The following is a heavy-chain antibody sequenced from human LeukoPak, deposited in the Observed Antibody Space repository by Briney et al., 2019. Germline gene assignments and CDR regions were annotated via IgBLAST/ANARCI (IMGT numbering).Heavy chain of an antibody. CDR2: IYDSGSI. CDR1: GGSLTTYY. J-gene: IGHJ4*02. D-gene: IGHD3-16*01. CDR3: ARALIQPWGGYDY. V-gene: IGHV4-59*12. Sequence: PSETLSLTCTVSGGSLTTYYWSRLRQPPGKGLEWIGYIYDSGSIKYNPSLKSRVTMSEDTSKNRFSLRLTSVTAADTAVYYCARALIQPWGGYDYWGQGTLVTVSS.